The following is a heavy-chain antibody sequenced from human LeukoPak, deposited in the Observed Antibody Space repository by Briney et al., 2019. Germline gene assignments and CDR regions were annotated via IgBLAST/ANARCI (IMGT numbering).Heavy chain of an antibody. J-gene: IGHJ4*02. CDR3: ARGATPWGHFDY. CDR2: IYSGGST. CDR1: GFTFSSYW. D-gene: IGHD3-16*01. Sequence: PGGSLRLSCAASGFTFSSYWMSWVRQAPGKGLEWVSVIYSGGSTFYADSVKGRFTISRDNSKNTLYLQMNSLTAEDTAVYYCARGATPWGHFDYWGQGTLITVSS. V-gene: IGHV3-66*01.